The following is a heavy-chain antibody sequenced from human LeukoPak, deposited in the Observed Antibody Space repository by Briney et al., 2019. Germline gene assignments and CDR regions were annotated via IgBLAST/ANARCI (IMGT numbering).Heavy chain of an antibody. CDR3: AKPRTYSGSWYFDH. D-gene: IGHD6-13*01. CDR1: GFTFNIYA. V-gene: IGHV3-30*18. Sequence: GGSLRLSCAASGFTFNIYAMTWVRQAPGKGLEWVAVISSNGRDKYYTDSVKGRFTMSRDNSKNTVDLQMNSVRAEDTAVYFCAKPRTYSGSWYFDHWGQGTLVTVSS. J-gene: IGHJ4*02. CDR2: ISSNGRDK.